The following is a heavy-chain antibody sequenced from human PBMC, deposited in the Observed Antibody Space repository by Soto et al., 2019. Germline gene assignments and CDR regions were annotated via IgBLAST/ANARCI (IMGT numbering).Heavy chain of an antibody. V-gene: IGHV1-46*01. CDR3: ARESFGDYVWGSYRAFDY. Sequence: XSVKVSCKASGYTFTGYYMHWVRQAPGQGLEWMGIINPSGGSTSYAQKFQGRVTMTRDTSTSTVYMELSSLRSEDTAVYYCARESFGDYVWGSYRAFDYWGQGTLVTSPQ. D-gene: IGHD3-16*02. CDR1: GYTFTGYY. CDR2: INPSGGST. J-gene: IGHJ4*02.